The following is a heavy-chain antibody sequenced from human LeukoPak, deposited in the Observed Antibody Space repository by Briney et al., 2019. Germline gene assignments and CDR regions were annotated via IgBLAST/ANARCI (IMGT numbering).Heavy chain of an antibody. Sequence: GGSLRLSCAASGFTFSSYWMSWVRQAPGKGLEWVANIKQDGSGKYYVDSVKGRFTISRDNAKNSLYLQMNSLRAEDTAVYYCARGPPPRAPKPIDYWGQGTLVTVSS. D-gene: IGHD1-26*01. CDR3: ARGPPPRAPKPIDY. CDR1: GFTFSSYW. CDR2: IKQDGSGK. J-gene: IGHJ4*02. V-gene: IGHV3-7*01.